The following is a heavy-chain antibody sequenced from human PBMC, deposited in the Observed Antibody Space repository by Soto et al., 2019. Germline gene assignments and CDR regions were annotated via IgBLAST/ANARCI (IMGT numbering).Heavy chain of an antibody. Sequence: QVQLVQSGAEVKKPGSSVKVSCKASGGTFSSYAISWVRQAPGQGLECMGGIIPIFGTANYAQKCQGRVTITADNSTRSAYMELSSLRSEDTAVYYCARGRGYYYDSSGYYFDYWGQGTLVTVSS. J-gene: IGHJ4*02. CDR2: IIPIFGTA. CDR3: ARGRGYYYDSSGYYFDY. V-gene: IGHV1-69*06. D-gene: IGHD3-22*01. CDR1: GGTFSSYA.